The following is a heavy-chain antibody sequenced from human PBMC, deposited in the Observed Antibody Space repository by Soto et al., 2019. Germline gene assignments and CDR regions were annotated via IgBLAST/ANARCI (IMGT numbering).Heavy chain of an antibody. CDR2: MNPGSGDT. CDR3: ARLVSFGSLICFDP. D-gene: IGHD5-18*01. CDR1: GCAFTNND. V-gene: IGHV1-8*01. J-gene: IGHJ5*02. Sequence: GASVKVSCKASGCAFTNNDVTWVRQAAGQGLEWMGWMNPGSGDTGHAQKFQGRVTMTRNISIATAYMELSRLRSEDTAIYYCARLVSFGSLICFDPWGQGTL.